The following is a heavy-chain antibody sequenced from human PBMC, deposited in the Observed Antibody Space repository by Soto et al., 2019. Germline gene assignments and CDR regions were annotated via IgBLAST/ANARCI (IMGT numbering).Heavy chain of an antibody. CDR2: FDPEDDET. CDR1: GYTLTGSA. D-gene: IGHD3-16*02. CDR3: MIPPRGGSYRNWFDP. J-gene: IGHJ5*02. Sequence: QVQVVQSGAEVKKPGASVKVSCKVSGYTLTGSAVHWVRQAPGKGLEWMGGFDPEDDETVYAQKFQGRVTMTEDTSTDTASMELSSLRSEDTAVYFCMIPPRGGSYRNWFDPWGQGTLVTVSS. V-gene: IGHV1-24*01.